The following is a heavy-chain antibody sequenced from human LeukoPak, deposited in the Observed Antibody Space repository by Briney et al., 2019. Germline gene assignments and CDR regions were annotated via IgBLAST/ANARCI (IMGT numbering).Heavy chain of an antibody. J-gene: IGHJ4*02. CDR3: AKEISSYYDYVWGSYRLFDY. V-gene: IGHV3-30*02. Sequence: PGGSLRLSCAASGFTFSSYGMHWVCQAPGKGLEWVAFIRYDGSNKYYADSVKGRFTISRDNSKNTLYLQMNSLRAEDTAVYYCAKEISSYYDYVWGSYRLFDYWGQGTLVTVSS. D-gene: IGHD3-16*02. CDR2: IRYDGSNK. CDR1: GFTFSSYG.